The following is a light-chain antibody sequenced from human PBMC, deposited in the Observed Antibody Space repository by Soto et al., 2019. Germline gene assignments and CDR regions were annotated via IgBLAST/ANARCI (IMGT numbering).Light chain of an antibody. CDR3: QQANSLPVT. V-gene: IGKV1-12*01. CDR1: QGISKW. J-gene: IGKJ3*01. Sequence: DIQMTQSPSSVSASVGVRVTITCRASQGISKWLAWYQKKPGKAPSLLIHAASSLQSGVPSRFSGSGYGTDFTLTISSLQPEDFATYFCQQANSLPVTFGPGTKVDIK. CDR2: AAS.